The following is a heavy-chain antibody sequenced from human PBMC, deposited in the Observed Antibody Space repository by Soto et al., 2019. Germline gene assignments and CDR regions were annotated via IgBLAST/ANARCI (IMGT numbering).Heavy chain of an antibody. CDR1: GGSISSGNSYA. V-gene: IGHV4-30-2*01. CDR2: ISNTGRT. J-gene: IGHJ5*02. Sequence: QLQLQESGSGLVKPSQTLSLTCAVSGGSISSGNSYACSWIRQPPGKGLEWIGSISNTGRTSYNPFLKGRVTMSVDKFKNQFSLKLSSVTAADMAVYYCARAVAPYLGTWFDPWGQGSLVIVSS. CDR3: ARAVAPYLGTWFDP. D-gene: IGHD3-16*01.